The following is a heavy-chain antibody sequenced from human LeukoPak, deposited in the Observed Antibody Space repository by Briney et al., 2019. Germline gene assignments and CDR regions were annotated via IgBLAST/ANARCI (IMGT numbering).Heavy chain of an antibody. CDR3: ARGGWNKFDY. D-gene: IGHD3-22*01. V-gene: IGHV4-59*01. CDR2: IFYSGTT. CDR1: GGSISSYY. Sequence: SETLSLTCTVSGGSISSYYWSWIRQPPGKGLEWIGFIFYSGTTNYNPSLKSRVTVSVDTSKNQFSLKLSSVTAADTAVYYCARGGWNKFDYWGQGTLVTVSS. J-gene: IGHJ4*02.